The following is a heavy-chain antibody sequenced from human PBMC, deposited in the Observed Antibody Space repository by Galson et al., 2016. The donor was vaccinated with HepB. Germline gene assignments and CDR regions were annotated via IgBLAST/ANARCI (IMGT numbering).Heavy chain of an antibody. Sequence: SLRLSCAASGFTFSTYALSWVRQAPGKGLEWVSSISDYGGITHYADSVKGRFTISRDNSKNTLYLQMNSLRVEDTAVYYCAKELWKGTTYFDNWGQGTLVTVSS. CDR2: ISDYGGIT. D-gene: IGHD2/OR15-2a*01. CDR3: AKELWKGTTYFDN. J-gene: IGHJ4*02. CDR1: GFTFSTYA. V-gene: IGHV3-23*01.